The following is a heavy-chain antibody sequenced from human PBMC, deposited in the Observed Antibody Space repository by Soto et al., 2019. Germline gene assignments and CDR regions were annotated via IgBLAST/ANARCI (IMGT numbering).Heavy chain of an antibody. CDR1: GGIFSTYA. CDR2: IIPLFGTP. V-gene: IGHV1-69*01. CDR3: ASDRDDYGSGNYYNRIDF. Sequence: QVQLVQSGAEVKKPGSSVKVSCKASGGIFSTYAISWLRQAPGQGLEWMGGIIPLFGTPNYAQRFQGRVTITADEFTSTAYMELSRVRSEDTAVYYCASDRDDYGSGNYYNRIDFWGQGTLVTVSS. D-gene: IGHD3-10*01. J-gene: IGHJ4*02.